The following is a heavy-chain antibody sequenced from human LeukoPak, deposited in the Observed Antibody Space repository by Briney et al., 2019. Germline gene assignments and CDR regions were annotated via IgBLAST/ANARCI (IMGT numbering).Heavy chain of an antibody. CDR2: IYYSGST. V-gene: IGHV4-59*08. J-gene: IGHJ5*02. CDR1: GGSISSYY. Sequence: SETLSLTCTVSGGSISSYYWSWIRQPPGKGLEWIGYIYYSGSTNYNPSLKSRVTISVDTSKNQFSLKLSSVTAADTAVYCCARHGGGYCSGGSCYSVRFDPWGQGTLVTVSS. D-gene: IGHD2-15*01. CDR3: ARHGGGYCSGGSCYSVRFDP.